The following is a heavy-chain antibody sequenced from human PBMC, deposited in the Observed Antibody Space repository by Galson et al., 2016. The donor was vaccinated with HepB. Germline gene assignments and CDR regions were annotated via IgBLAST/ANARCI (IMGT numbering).Heavy chain of an antibody. V-gene: IGHV1-3*04. J-gene: IGHJ4*02. CDR2: TNNANGNT. Sequence: SVKVSCKASGYTFTSYAIHWVRQAPGQRLEWMGWTNNANGNTEYSQSFQGRVTFTRDTSASTAYMELSSLRSEDTAVYYCARDGGSGWSWLWWGQGTLVAVSS. CDR1: GYTFTSYA. D-gene: IGHD6-19*01. CDR3: ARDGGSGWSWLW.